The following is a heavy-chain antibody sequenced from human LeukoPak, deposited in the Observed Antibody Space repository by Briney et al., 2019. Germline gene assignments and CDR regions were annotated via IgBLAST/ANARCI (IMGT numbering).Heavy chain of an antibody. CDR3: VRLVGDYYYYYYMDV. J-gene: IGHJ6*03. D-gene: IGHD3-10*01. CDR2: ISAYNGNT. Sequence: ASVKVSCKASGYTFTSYGISWVRQAPGQGLEWMGWISAYNGNTNYAQKLQGRVTMTTDTSTSTAYMELRSLRSDDTAVYYCVRLVGDYYYYYYMDVWGKGTTVTVSS. V-gene: IGHV1-18*01. CDR1: GYTFTSYG.